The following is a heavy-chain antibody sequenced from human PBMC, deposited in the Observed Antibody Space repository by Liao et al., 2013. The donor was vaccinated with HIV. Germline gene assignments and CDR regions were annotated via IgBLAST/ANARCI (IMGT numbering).Heavy chain of an antibody. CDR2: IHHRGDI. J-gene: IGHJ3*02. D-gene: IGHD1-7*01. CDR1: GGSFSGNY. V-gene: IGHV4-34*01. Sequence: QVQLQQWGAGLLKPSETLSLTCAVYGGSFSGNYWNWIRQSPGKGLEWIGEIHHRGDIDYNPSLESRVTISVDMSKNQFSLRLRYVTAADTAVYYCARGQITGTTLGDAFDIWGQGTMVTVSS. CDR3: ARGQITGTTLGDAFDI.